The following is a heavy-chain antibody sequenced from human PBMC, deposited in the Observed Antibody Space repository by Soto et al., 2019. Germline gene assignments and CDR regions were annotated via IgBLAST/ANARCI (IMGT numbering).Heavy chain of an antibody. V-gene: IGHV4-4*07. D-gene: IGHD1-26*01. CDR1: GGSITGYY. J-gene: IGHJ2*01. CDR2: IYSSGSA. Sequence: HVQLQESGPGLVKPSGTLSLTCTVSGGSITGYYWNWIRQPAGEGLKWIGRIYSSGSANYNPSLKSRVTMSVDTSNNQFSMRGTSVTAADTAIYYCVRGEPQWAPARYFDLVCRCALVSLSS. CDR3: VRGEPQWAPARYFDL.